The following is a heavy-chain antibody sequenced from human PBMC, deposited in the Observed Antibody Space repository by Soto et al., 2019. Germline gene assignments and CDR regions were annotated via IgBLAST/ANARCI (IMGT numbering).Heavy chain of an antibody. CDR1: GFTFSSHA. V-gene: IGHV3-64*01. Sequence: GGSLRLSCAASGFTFSSHAMGWLRQAPGKGLEYVSGISSNGVGTYYANSVQGRFTISRDNSKNTVYLQMGSLRPEDMAVYHCARRARSDFYYMDVWGKGTTVTVSS. D-gene: IGHD3-10*01. CDR2: ISSNGVGT. CDR3: ARRARSDFYYMDV. J-gene: IGHJ6*03.